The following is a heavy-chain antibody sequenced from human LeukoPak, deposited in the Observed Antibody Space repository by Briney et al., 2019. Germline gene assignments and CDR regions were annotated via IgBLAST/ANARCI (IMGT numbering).Heavy chain of an antibody. D-gene: IGHD5-18*01. CDR3: ARDRGYSYGPIYYYYYGMDV. CDR1: GFTFSSYA. J-gene: IGHJ6*02. Sequence: GGSLRLSCAASGFTFSSYAMHWVRQAPGKGLEWVAVISYDGSNKCYADSVKGRFTISRDNSKNTLYLQMNSLRAEDTAVYYCARDRGYSYGPIYYYYYGMDVWGQGTTVTVSS. CDR2: ISYDGSNK. V-gene: IGHV3-30-3*01.